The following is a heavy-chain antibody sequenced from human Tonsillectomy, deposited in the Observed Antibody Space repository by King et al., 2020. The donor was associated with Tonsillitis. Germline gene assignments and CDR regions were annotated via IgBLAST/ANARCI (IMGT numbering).Heavy chain of an antibody. D-gene: IGHD5-12*01. V-gene: IGHV4-30-4*01. CDR3: APDPDIVPTIGGH. CDR2: IYYSGNT. CDR1: GGSISIGNYY. J-gene: IGHJ4*02. Sequence: VQLQESGPGLLKPSQTLSLTCTVSGGSISIGNYYWSWIRQPPGKGLEWIGYIYYSGNTYYNPSHKSRVTISIDTSKNQFSLKLSSVTAADTAVYYFAPDPDIVPTIGGHWGRGTLVTVSS.